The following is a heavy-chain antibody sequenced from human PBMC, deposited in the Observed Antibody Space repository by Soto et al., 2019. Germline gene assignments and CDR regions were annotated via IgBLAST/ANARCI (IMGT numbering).Heavy chain of an antibody. J-gene: IGHJ6*02. D-gene: IGHD6-19*01. CDR1: GFIFSDYY. Sequence: GGSLRLSCAASGFIFSDYYMSWIRQAPGKGLEWVSYISSSGATIYYADSVKGRFTISRDNAKNSLYLQVNSLRAEDTAVYYCAREGNSSGSFRVYGMDVWGQGTTVTVSS. CDR3: AREGNSSGSFRVYGMDV. CDR2: ISSSGATI. V-gene: IGHV3-11*04.